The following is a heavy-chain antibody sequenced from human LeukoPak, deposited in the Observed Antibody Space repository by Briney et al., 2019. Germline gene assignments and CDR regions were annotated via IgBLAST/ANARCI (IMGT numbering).Heavy chain of an antibody. V-gene: IGHV1-45*02. CDR1: GYTFTYRY. D-gene: IGHD7-27*01. CDR3: ASASNWEGYFDY. J-gene: IGHJ4*02. CDR2: ITPFNGNT. Sequence: ASVKVSCKASGYTFTYRYLHWVRQAPGQPLEWMGWITPFNGNTNYAQKFQDRVTITRDRSMSTAYMELSSLRSEDTAMYYCASASNWEGYFDYWGQGTLVTVSS.